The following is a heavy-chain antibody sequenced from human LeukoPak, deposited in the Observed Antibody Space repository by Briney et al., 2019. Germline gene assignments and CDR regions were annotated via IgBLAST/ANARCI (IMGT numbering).Heavy chain of an antibody. V-gene: IGHV1-69*13. CDR3: AREATVTTPYFDY. J-gene: IGHJ4*02. CDR2: IIPIFGTA. CDR1: GGTFSNYA. D-gene: IGHD4-17*01. Sequence: GASVKVSCKASGGTFSNYAISWVRQAPGQGLEWMGGIIPIFGTANYAQKFRGRVTITADESTSTAYMELSSLRSEDTAVYYCAREATVTTPYFDYWGQGTLVTVSS.